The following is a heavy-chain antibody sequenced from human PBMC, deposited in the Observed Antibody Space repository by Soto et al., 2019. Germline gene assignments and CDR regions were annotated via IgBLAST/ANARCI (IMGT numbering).Heavy chain of an antibody. CDR1: GGSISIYY. CDR3: ARVDPRLRSGYCSSTSCYTPSLGMDV. V-gene: IGHV4-59*01. CDR2: VYYSVRT. J-gene: IGHJ6*02. D-gene: IGHD2-2*02. Sequence: WVTLYLTCRVSGGSISIYYWSWIRQPPGKGLEWIGYVYYSVRTNYKPSLKSRVTISVDTSKNQFSLKLSSVTAADTAVYYCARVDPRLRSGYCSSTSCYTPSLGMDVWGQGTTVTVSS.